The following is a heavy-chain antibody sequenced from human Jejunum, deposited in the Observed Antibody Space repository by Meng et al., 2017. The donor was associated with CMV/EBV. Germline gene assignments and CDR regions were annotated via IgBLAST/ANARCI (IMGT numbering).Heavy chain of an antibody. V-gene: IGHV3-7*01. CDR2: IGQDGSEN. CDR3: VRGKGSHDY. D-gene: IGHD6-19*01. CDR1: GFTVSSYW. Sequence: AVSGFTVSSYWMTWVRQAPGKGLEWVANIGQDGSENQYVGSVKGRFTVSRDNDKNSLFLQMSNVRVEDTAVYYCVRGKGSHDYWGQGTLVTVSS. J-gene: IGHJ4*02.